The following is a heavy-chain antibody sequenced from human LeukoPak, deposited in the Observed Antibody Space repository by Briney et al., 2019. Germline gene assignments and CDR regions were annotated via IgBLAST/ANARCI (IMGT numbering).Heavy chain of an antibody. CDR3: ARAISGWLEYYFDY. CDR2: ISSSSSYI. J-gene: IGHJ4*02. D-gene: IGHD6-19*01. V-gene: IGHV3-21*01. Sequence: PGGSLRLSCAASGFTFSSYSMNWVRQAPGKGLEWVSSISSSSSYIYYADSVKGRFTISRDNAKNSLYLQMNSLRAEDTAVYYCARAISGWLEYYFDYWGQGTLVTVSS. CDR1: GFTFSSYS.